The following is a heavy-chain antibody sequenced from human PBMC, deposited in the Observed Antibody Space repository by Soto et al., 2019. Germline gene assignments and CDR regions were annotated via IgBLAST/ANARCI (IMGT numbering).Heavy chain of an antibody. CDR2: IYYSGST. D-gene: IGHD3-16*01. CDR1: GGSISSGGYY. V-gene: IGHV4-31*03. CDR3: ARGGGGPYYFDY. Sequence: PSETLSLTCTVSGGSISSGGYYWSWIRQHPGKGLEWIGYIYYSGSTYYNPSLKSRVTISVDTSKNQFSLKLSSVTAADTAVYYWARGGGGPYYFDYWGQGTLVTVSS. J-gene: IGHJ4*02.